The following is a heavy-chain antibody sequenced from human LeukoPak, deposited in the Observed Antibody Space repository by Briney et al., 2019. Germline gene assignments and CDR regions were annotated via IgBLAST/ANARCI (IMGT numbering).Heavy chain of an antibody. V-gene: IGHV4-59*08. CDR3: ARRVISEISIDKGNWLDP. Sequence: SETLSLTCIVSGDSVSGYYWNWIRQPPGKGLEWIGYTHHSGNTLYNPSLKSRVTTSVDTSKNQFSLKLSSVTAADTAVYYCARRVISEISIDKGNWLDPWGQGTLVTVSS. CDR2: THHSGNT. D-gene: IGHD3-3*01. CDR1: GDSVSGYY. J-gene: IGHJ5*02.